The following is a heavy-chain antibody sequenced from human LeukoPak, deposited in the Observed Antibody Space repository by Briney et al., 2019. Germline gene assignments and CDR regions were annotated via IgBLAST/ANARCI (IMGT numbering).Heavy chain of an antibody. CDR1: GFTFRSYG. CDR2: ISGSGGST. CDR3: AKDRYWEMPGDAFDI. Sequence: GGTLRLSCAASGFTFRSYGMTWVRQAPGKGLERVSAISGSGGSTYYADSVKGRFTISRDNSKNTLYLQMNSLRAEDTAVYYCAKDRYWEMPGDAFDIWGQGTMVTVSS. V-gene: IGHV3-23*01. D-gene: IGHD1-26*01. J-gene: IGHJ3*02.